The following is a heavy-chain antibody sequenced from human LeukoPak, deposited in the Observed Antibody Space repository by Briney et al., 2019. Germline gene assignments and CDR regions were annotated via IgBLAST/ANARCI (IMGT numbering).Heavy chain of an antibody. Sequence: PGGSLRLSCEGSGFPFAIYVMSWVRQAPGKGLEWIAYINHDAEMIFYPDFVKGRFTISRDNAKKSLYLQMNALRYEDTAIYYCARDHDWAFDLWGQGTLVTVSS. J-gene: IGHJ4*02. CDR1: GFPFAIYV. D-gene: IGHD3-9*01. CDR2: INHDAEMI. CDR3: ARDHDWAFDL. V-gene: IGHV3-48*02.